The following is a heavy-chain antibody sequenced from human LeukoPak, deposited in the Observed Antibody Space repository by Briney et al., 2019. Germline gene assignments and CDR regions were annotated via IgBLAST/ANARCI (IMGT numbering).Heavy chain of an antibody. CDR3: ARMNGGSLSLYYFDY. CDR2: LSVSGGTT. Sequence: PGGPLRLSCAASGFSFSGYAMNWVRQAPGKGLEWVSSLSVSGGTTYYTDSVKGRFTVSRDNSRDTLYLQMHSLRVEDTAVYYCARMNGGSLSLYYFDYWGQGILVTVPS. J-gene: IGHJ4*02. V-gene: IGHV3-23*01. D-gene: IGHD1-26*01. CDR1: GFSFSGYA.